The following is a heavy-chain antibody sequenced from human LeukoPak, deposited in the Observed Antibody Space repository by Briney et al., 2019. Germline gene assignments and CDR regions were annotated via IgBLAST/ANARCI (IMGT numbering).Heavy chain of an antibody. Sequence: GGSLRLSCAAAGFTFSSYWMSWVRQAPGKGPEWVANIKKDGREKYYVDSVKGRFTISRDNAKNSLYLQMNSVRAEDTAVYYSARHRLYSTRLRYAYWCQGALVTVSS. CDR1: GFTFSSYW. CDR2: IKKDGREK. J-gene: IGHJ4*02. CDR3: ARHRLYSTRLRYAY. V-gene: IGHV3-7*01. D-gene: IGHD2/OR15-2a*01.